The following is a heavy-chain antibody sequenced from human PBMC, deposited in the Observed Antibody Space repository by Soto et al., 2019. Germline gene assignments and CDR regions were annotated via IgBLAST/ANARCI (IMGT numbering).Heavy chain of an antibody. V-gene: IGHV1-69*02. Sequence: QVQLVQSGTEVKKPGSSVKVSCKASGGTFRNYPINWVRQAPGQGLEWMGSIFPLTDIPDYAQNFQARLTFSADKSTSTVYMELSSLTSDDTAMYFCGRGPLVVLNYFESWGQGTLVTVSS. CDR2: IFPLTDIP. CDR3: GRGPLVVLNYFES. CDR1: GGTFRNYP. J-gene: IGHJ4*02.